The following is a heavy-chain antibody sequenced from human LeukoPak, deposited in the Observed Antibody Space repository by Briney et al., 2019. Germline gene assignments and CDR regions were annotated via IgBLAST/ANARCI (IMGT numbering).Heavy chain of an antibody. CDR3: ARGVHSYYFDD. Sequence: SQTLSLTCAISGDSVSSDSAAWSWIRQSPSRGLEWLGRTYYRSKWYNEYAISVKGRITINPDTSKNQFSLQLNSVTPEDTAVYYCARGVHSYYFDDWGQGTLVTVSS. CDR2: TYYRSKWYN. D-gene: IGHD2-15*01. J-gene: IGHJ4*02. CDR1: GDSVSSDSAA. V-gene: IGHV6-1*01.